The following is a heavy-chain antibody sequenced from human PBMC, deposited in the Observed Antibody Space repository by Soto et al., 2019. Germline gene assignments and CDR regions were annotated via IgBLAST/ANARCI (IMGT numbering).Heavy chain of an antibody. CDR2: IRNKVNSYTT. Sequence: EVQLVESGGGLVQPGGSLRLSCAASGLTFSDHYMEWFRQAPGKGLEWVGRIRNKVNSYTTQYAASVKGRFTISRDDSKYSLYLQMNSLITEDTAVYYCARSLQTTVTTGYFYLWGRGTLFTGSS. J-gene: IGHJ2*01. CDR3: ARSLQTTVTTGYFYL. CDR1: GLTFSDHY. D-gene: IGHD4-17*01. V-gene: IGHV3-72*01.